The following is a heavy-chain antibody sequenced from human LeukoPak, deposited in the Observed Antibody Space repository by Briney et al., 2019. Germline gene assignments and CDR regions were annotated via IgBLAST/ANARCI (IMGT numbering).Heavy chain of an antibody. CDR2: IYYSGST. CDR1: GGSISSYY. Sequence: PWETLSLTCTVSGGSISSYYWSWIRQPPGKGLEWIGYIYYSGSTNYNPSLKSRVTISVDTSKNQFSLKLSSVTAADTAVYYCARLYDFWSGYYFDYWGQGTLVTVSS. J-gene: IGHJ4*02. CDR3: ARLYDFWSGYYFDY. D-gene: IGHD3-3*01. V-gene: IGHV4-59*01.